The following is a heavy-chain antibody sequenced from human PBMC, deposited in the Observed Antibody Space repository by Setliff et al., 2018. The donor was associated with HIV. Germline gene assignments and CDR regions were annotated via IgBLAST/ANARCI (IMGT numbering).Heavy chain of an antibody. Sequence: GSLLRLSCEASGFSFSSYTMNWVRQAPGKGLEWVAVILYDGSNKYYADSVKGRFTISRDNLKKRVYLQMSSLRAEDTAVYFCARDTGQLVYYFDSWGQGTLVTVSS. CDR1: GFSFSSYT. CDR3: ARDTGQLVYYFDS. J-gene: IGHJ4*02. D-gene: IGHD6-6*01. CDR2: ILYDGSNK. V-gene: IGHV3-30*04.